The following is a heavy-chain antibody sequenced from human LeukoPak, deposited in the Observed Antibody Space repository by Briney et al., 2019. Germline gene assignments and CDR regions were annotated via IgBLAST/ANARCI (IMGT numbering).Heavy chain of an antibody. Sequence: GGSLRLSCAASGFTFSSYWMTWVRQAPGKGLEWVAFIRYDGSNKYYADSVKGRFTISRDNSKNTLYLQMNSLRAEDTAVYYCAKETGPDDAFDIWGQGTMVTVSS. D-gene: IGHD7-27*01. CDR2: IRYDGSNK. V-gene: IGHV3-30*02. CDR3: AKETGPDDAFDI. CDR1: GFTFSSYW. J-gene: IGHJ3*02.